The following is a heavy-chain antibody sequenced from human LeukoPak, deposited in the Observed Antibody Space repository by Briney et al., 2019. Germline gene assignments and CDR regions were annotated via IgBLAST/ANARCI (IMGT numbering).Heavy chain of an antibody. V-gene: IGHV1-2*06. Sequence: AASVKVSCKASGYTFTGYYVHWVRQAPGQGLEWMGRINPNSGGTSYAQKFQGRVTMTRDTSISTAYMELSRLRSDDTAVYYCARQRDTMVRGVATRPNFDYWGQGTLVTVSS. D-gene: IGHD3-10*01. CDR3: ARQRDTMVRGVATRPNFDY. J-gene: IGHJ4*02. CDR2: INPNSGGT. CDR1: GYTFTGYY.